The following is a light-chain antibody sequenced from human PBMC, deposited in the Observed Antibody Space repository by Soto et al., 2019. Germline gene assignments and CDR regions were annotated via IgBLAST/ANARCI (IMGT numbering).Light chain of an antibody. CDR2: KAS. CDR3: QQYNSQSWT. Sequence: DIQMTQSPSTLSASVGDRVTIACRASQTINNWLAWYQQKPGKAPHLLIYKASILGSGVPSRFSGSGSGTEFTLTISSLQPDDFAIYYCQQYNSQSWTFGQGTKVDIK. J-gene: IGKJ1*01. CDR1: QTINNW. V-gene: IGKV1-5*03.